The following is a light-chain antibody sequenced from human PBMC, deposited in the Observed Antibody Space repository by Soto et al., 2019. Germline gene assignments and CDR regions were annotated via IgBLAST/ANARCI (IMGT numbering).Light chain of an antibody. J-gene: IGKJ1*01. CDR1: QNILYSSNNKNY. V-gene: IGKV4-1*01. Sequence: DIVMTQSPDSLAVSLGERVTINCKSSQNILYSSNNKNYLAWYQQKPGQPPKLLIYWASTRESGVPDRFSGSGSGTDFTLTISSLQAEDVAVYYCQQYYGSSGTFGQGTKVEIK. CDR3: QQYYGSSGT. CDR2: WAS.